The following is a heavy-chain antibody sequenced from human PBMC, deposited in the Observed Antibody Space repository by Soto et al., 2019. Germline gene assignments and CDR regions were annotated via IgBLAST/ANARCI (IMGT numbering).Heavy chain of an antibody. Sequence: GGSLRLSCAASGFTFSSYGMHWVRQAPGKGLEWVAVIWYDGSNKYYADSVKGRFTISRDNSKNTLYLQMNSLRAEDTAVYYCAKYMVRGAHNPYYYYGMDVWGQGTTVTVS. V-gene: IGHV3-33*06. CDR2: IWYDGSNK. D-gene: IGHD3-10*01. CDR3: AKYMVRGAHNPYYYYGMDV. CDR1: GFTFSSYG. J-gene: IGHJ6*02.